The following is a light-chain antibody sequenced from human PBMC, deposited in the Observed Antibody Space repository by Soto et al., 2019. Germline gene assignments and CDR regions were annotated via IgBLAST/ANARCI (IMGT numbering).Light chain of an antibody. J-gene: IGLJ2*01. CDR2: SAS. CDR3: LLYYGGAQV. CDR1: TGAVTGRYY. V-gene: IGLV7-43*01. Sequence: QAVVTQEPSLTVSPGGTVTLTCASSTGAVTGRYYPNWFQQKPGQAPRSLIYSASYKHSWTPARFSGSLLGGKAALTLSGVQPEEEAEYYCLLYYGGAQVFGGGTKLTVL.